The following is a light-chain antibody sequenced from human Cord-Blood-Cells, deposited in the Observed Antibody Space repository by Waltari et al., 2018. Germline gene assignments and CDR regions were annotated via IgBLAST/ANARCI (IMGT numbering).Light chain of an antibody. CDR2: RKT. CDR1: SSNTGSNH. J-gene: IGLJ3*02. V-gene: IGLV1-47*01. Sequence: QSVLTQPPSASGTPGQRVTLPCSGSSSNTGSNHVYWYQQLSGPAPHPLIYRKTPRPSGVPDRFSGSRSGTSASLAISGLRSEDEADYYCAAWDDSLSGWVFGGGTKLTVL. CDR3: AAWDDSLSGWV.